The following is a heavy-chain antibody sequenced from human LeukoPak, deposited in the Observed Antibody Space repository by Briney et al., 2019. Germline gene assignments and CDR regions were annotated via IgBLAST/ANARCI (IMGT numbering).Heavy chain of an antibody. V-gene: IGHV3-74*03. Sequence: GGSLRLSCAASGFIFSNYWMHWVRQAPGKGLVWVSRINSDGSSTTYADSVKGRFTISRDNAKDSLYLQMNSLGPEDTAVYYCARDPYSGNYGNYYYYYMDVWGKGTTVTISS. CDR1: GFIFSNYW. CDR3: ARDPYSGNYGNYYYYYMDV. J-gene: IGHJ6*03. CDR2: INSDGSST. D-gene: IGHD1-26*01.